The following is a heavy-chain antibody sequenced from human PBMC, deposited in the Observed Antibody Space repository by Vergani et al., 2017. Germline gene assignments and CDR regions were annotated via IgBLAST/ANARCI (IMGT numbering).Heavy chain of an antibody. V-gene: IGHV4-59*01. J-gene: IGHJ3*02. CDR3: ARAPNYGDFRDAFDI. Sequence: QVQLQESGPGLVKPSETLSLTCTVSGGSISSYYWSWIRQPPGKGLEWIGYISYSGSTNYNPSLKSRVTISVDTSKNQFSLKLSSVTAADTAVYYCARAPNYGDFRDAFDIWGQGTMVTVSS. CDR2: ISYSGST. CDR1: GGSISSYY. D-gene: IGHD4-17*01.